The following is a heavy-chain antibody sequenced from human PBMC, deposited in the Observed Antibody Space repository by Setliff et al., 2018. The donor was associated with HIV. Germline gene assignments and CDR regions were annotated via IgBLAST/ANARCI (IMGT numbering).Heavy chain of an antibody. Sequence: PGGSLRLSCVASGFVLSNYWMHWVRQSPGKGLEWVSRINGDGSEKYYVDSVKGRFTISRDNAKNSLYLQMNSLRAEGTAVYYCAREELGSSYYFDYWGQGTLVTVSS. CDR2: INGDGSEK. D-gene: IGHD7-27*01. V-gene: IGHV3-7*03. CDR3: AREELGSSYYFDY. CDR1: GFVLSNYW. J-gene: IGHJ4*02.